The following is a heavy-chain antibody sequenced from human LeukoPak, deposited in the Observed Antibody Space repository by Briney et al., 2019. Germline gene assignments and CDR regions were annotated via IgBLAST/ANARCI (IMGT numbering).Heavy chain of an antibody. CDR2: IYPGVFDT. CDR3: ARLRSPVGGNQYNYLDP. V-gene: IGHV5-51*01. CDR1: GSRFTSNW. Sequence: GESLQISCEGSGSRFTSNWIGWVRQMPGKGLDWMGIIYPGVFDTSYSTSFQGQATISADTPISTTYLQLSSLKASDTAIHYCARLRSPVGGNQYNYLDPWGEGTLVTVSP. D-gene: IGHD6-19*01. J-gene: IGHJ5*02.